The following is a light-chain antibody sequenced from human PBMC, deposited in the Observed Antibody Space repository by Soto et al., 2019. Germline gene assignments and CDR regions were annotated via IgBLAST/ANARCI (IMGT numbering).Light chain of an antibody. V-gene: IGKV3-11*01. Sequence: DIVLTQSPGTLSLSPGERATLSCRASQSMGTNLAWYQQKPGQAPRLLIYDASNRATGIPAGFSGSGSATDFTLTIASLEPEDSAVYFCQQRSEWPLTFGGGTEVEIK. CDR3: QQRSEWPLT. J-gene: IGKJ4*01. CDR2: DAS. CDR1: QSMGTN.